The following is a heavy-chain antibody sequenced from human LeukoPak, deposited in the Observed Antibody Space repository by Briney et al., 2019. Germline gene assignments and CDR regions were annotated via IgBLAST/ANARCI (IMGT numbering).Heavy chain of an antibody. CDR3: ARATGITGTTAFDP. D-gene: IGHD1-7*01. CDR1: GFTFSNYW. Sequence: GGSLRLSCAASGFTFSNYWMSWVRQAPGKGLEWVANIKQDGSEKYYVDSVKGRFTISRDNAKNSLYLQMNSLRAEDTAVYYCARATGITGTTAFDPWGQGTLVTVSS. J-gene: IGHJ5*02. CDR2: IKQDGSEK. V-gene: IGHV3-7*01.